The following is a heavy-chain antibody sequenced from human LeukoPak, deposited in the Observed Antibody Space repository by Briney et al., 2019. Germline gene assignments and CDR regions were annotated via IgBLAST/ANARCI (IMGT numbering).Heavy chain of an antibody. Sequence: ASVKVSCKASGYTFTSYGISWVRQAPGQGLEWMGWISAYNGNTNYAQKLQGRVTMTTDTSTSTAYMELRSLRSDDTAVYYRARARTGCSGGSCYLDYYMDVWGKGTTVTISS. CDR1: GYTFTSYG. V-gene: IGHV1-18*01. D-gene: IGHD2-15*01. CDR2: ISAYNGNT. J-gene: IGHJ6*03. CDR3: ARARTGCSGGSCYLDYYMDV.